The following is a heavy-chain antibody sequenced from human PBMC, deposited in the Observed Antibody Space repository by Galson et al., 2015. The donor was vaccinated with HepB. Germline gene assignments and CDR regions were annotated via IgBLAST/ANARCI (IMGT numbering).Heavy chain of an antibody. CDR1: GYTFTSYY. D-gene: IGHD1-1*01. CDR2: INPSGGTT. V-gene: IGHV1-46*03. Sequence: QSGAEVKKPGTSVKVSCKASGYTFTSYYMNWVRQAPGQGLEWMGIINPSGGTTSYAQKFQGRASMTRDTSTSTVYMELSSLRSEDSAVYYCARGDLRYPGNGDYWGQGSLITVSS. CDR3: ARGDLRYPGNGDY. J-gene: IGHJ4*02.